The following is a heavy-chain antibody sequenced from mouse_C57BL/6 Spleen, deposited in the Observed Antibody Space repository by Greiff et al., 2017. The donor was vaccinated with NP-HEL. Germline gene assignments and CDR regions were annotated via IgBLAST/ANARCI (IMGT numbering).Heavy chain of an antibody. CDR1: GYTFTSYW. D-gene: IGHD1-1*01. CDR3: ARGIYYYGSSSY. V-gene: IGHV1-55*01. CDR2: IYPGSGST. Sequence: VQLQQPGAELVKPGASVKMSCKASGYTFTSYWITWVKQRPGQGLEWIGDIYPGSGSTNYNEKFKSKATLTVDTSSSTAYMQLSSLTSEDSAVHYCARGIYYYGSSSYWGQGTTLTVSS. J-gene: IGHJ2*01.